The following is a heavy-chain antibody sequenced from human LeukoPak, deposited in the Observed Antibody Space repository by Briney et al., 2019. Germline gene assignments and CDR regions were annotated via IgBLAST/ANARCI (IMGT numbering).Heavy chain of an antibody. D-gene: IGHD4-23*01. CDR2: ISGPGIHT. J-gene: IGHJ6*02. CDR3: AKLKTTVVTPQIYGMDV. V-gene: IGHV3-23*01. CDR1: GFTFSNSA. Sequence: PGGSLRLSCSASGFTFSNSAVSWVRQSPGKGPEWVSSISGPGIHTYYADSVKGRFTISRDNSKNTLYLQMNNLRAEDTAVYYCAKLKTTVVTPQIYGMDVWGQGTTVTVSS.